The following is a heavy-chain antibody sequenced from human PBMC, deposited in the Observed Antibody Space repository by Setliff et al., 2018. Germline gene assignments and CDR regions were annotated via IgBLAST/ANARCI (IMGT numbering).Heavy chain of an antibody. CDR3: TKDLKKWLQFGWYFDL. D-gene: IGHD5-12*01. J-gene: IGHJ2*01. CDR2: INPNSSGT. V-gene: IGHV1-2*02. CDR1: GYNFTGYY. Sequence: ASVKVSCKASGYNFTGYYMYWVRQAPGQGLEWMGWINPNSSGTNYAQKFQGRVSMTRDTSISTAFLELNGLRSDDTAVYYCTKDLKKWLQFGWYFDLWGRGTLVTVSS.